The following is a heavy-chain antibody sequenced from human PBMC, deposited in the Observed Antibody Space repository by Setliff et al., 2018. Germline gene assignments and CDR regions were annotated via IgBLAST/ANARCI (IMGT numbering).Heavy chain of an antibody. Sequence: SETLSLTCGVSGISISSGHYWGWIRQPPGEGLEWIATIYHKGRTYYNPSLDSRVTISLDTSKNHFSLRLSSVTAADTAVYYCASPRRDDLDSPFDAFDIWGQGTKVTVSS. CDR2: IYHKGRT. J-gene: IGHJ3*02. CDR1: GISISSGHY. CDR3: ASPRRDDLDSPFDAFDI. V-gene: IGHV4-38-2*01. D-gene: IGHD3-3*01.